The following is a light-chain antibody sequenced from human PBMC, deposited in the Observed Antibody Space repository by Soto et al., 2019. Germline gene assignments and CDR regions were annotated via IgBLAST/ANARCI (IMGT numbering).Light chain of an antibody. CDR1: NLGRSS. J-gene: IGLJ2*01. CDR2: DDS. CDR3: LVWDHNADFVV. Sequence: SYEPTQPPSVSVAPGLTARLTCGGHNLGRSSVQWFQQKPGQAPVLVVYDDSDRPSGIPERFSGSNSGDTATLTVNRVEAGDEADYFCLVWDHNADFVVFGGGTKVTVL. V-gene: IGLV3-21*02.